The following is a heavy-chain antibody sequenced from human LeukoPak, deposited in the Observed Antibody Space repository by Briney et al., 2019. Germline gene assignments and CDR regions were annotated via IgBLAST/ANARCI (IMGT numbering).Heavy chain of an antibody. V-gene: IGHV3-21*01. J-gene: IGHJ6*03. CDR1: GFTFSSYS. CDR2: VSSSSTYI. D-gene: IGHD5-24*01. CDR3: ARGEDGPLTGYMDV. Sequence: GGSLRLSCAASGFTFSSYSLNWVRQAPGKGLEWVSSVSSSSTYIYYADSVKGRFTISRDNANNSLYLQMNSLRAEDTAVYYCARGEDGPLTGYMDVWGKGTTVTVSS.